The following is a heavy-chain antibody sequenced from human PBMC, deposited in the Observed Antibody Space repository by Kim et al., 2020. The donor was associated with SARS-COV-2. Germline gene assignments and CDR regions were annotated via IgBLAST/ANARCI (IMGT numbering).Heavy chain of an antibody. CDR2: ISAYNGNT. J-gene: IGHJ6*02. V-gene: IGHV1-18*04. CDR3: ARESSGSPFLFGCGGKCVYYYGMDV. Sequence: ASVKVSCKASGYTFTSYGISWVRQAPGQGLEWMGWISAYNGNTNYAQKLQGRVTMTTDTSTSTAYMELRSLRSDDTAVYYCARESSGSPFLFGCGGKCVYYYGMDVWGQGTTVTVSS. D-gene: IGHD3-10*01. CDR1: GYTFTSYG.